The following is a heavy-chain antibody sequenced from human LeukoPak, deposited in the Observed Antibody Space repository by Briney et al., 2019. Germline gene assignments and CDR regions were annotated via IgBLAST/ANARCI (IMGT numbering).Heavy chain of an antibody. CDR1: GFTFSSYW. V-gene: IGHV3-74*01. D-gene: IGHD1-26*01. J-gene: IGHJ1*01. CDR3: ARDQPRDVGAPPAGYFQH. CDR2: INSDGSST. Sequence: GGSRRLSCAVSGFTFSSYWMHWVRQAPGKGLVWVSRINSDGSSTSYADSVKGRFTISRDNAKNTLYLQMNSLRAEDTAVYYCARDQPRDVGAPPAGYFQHWGQGTLVTVSS.